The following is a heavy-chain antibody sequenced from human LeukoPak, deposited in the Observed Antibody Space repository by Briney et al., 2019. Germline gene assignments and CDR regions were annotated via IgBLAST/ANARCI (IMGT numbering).Heavy chain of an antibody. V-gene: IGHV1-69*01. J-gene: IGHJ6*03. CDR3: ATLRPNYYYYMDV. CDR2: IIPIFGTA. CDR1: GGTFSSYA. D-gene: IGHD5-12*01. Sequence: SVKVSCKASGGTFSSYAISWVRQAPGQGLEWMGGIIPIFGTANYAQKFQGRVTITADESTSTAYMELSSLRSEDTAVYYCATLRPNYYYYMDVWGKGTTVTVSS.